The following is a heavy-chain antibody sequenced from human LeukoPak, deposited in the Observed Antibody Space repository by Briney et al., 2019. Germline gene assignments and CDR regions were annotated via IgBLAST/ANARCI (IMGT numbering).Heavy chain of an antibody. V-gene: IGHV4-39*01. J-gene: IGHJ4*02. CDR3: ARPSLGYCSGGSCCSGGGYYFDY. CDR2: IYYSGST. D-gene: IGHD2-15*01. Sequence: SETLSLTCTVSGGSISSSSYYWGWIRQPPGKGLEWIGSIYYSGSTYYNPSLKSRVTISVDTSKNQFSLKLSSVTAADTAVYYCARPSLGYCSGGSCCSGGGYYFDYWGQGTLVTVSS. CDR1: GGSISSSSYY.